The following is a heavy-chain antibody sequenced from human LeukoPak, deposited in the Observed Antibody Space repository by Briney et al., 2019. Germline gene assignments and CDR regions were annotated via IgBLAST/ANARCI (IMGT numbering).Heavy chain of an antibody. CDR3: AKDGLDCGGDCYTYYFDY. D-gene: IGHD2-21*02. CDR2: ISYDGSNK. CDR1: GFTFSSYG. V-gene: IGHV3-30*18. Sequence: GRSLRLSCAASGFTFSSYGMHWVRQAPGKGLEWVAVISYDGSNKYYADSVKGRFTISRDNSKNTLYLQMNSLRAEDTAVYYCAKDGLDCGGDCYTYYFDYWGQGTLVTVSS. J-gene: IGHJ4*02.